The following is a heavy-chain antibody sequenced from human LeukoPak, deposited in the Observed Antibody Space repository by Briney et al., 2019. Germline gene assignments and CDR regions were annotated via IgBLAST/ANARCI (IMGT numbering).Heavy chain of an antibody. Sequence: GGSLRLSCAASGFTFSSYAMHWVRQAPGKGLEWVAVISYDGSNKYYADSVKGRFTISRDNSKNTLYLQMNSLRAEDTAVYYCAREVLTRYYAFDIWGQGTMVTVSS. CDR1: GFTFSSYA. D-gene: IGHD3-9*01. J-gene: IGHJ3*02. V-gene: IGHV3-30-3*01. CDR3: AREVLTRYYAFDI. CDR2: ISYDGSNK.